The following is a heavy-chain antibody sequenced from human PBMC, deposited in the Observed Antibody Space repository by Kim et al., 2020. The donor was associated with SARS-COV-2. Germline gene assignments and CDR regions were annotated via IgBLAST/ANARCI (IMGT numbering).Heavy chain of an antibody. Sequence: GGSLRLSCAASRFTFSSYAMSWVRQAPGKGLEWVSAISGSGGSTYSADSVKGRFTISRDNSKNTLYLQMNSLRAEDTAVYYCAKIGANCNYVRYYYGMDVWGQGTTVTVSS. CDR3: AKIGANCNYVRYYYGMDV. D-gene: IGHD1-7*01. CDR2: ISGSGGST. CDR1: RFTFSSYA. V-gene: IGHV3-23*01. J-gene: IGHJ6*02.